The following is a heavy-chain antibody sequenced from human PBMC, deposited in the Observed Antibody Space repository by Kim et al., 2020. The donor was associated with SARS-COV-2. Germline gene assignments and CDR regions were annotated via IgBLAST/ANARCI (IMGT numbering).Heavy chain of an antibody. CDR3: ARDSGRQTHWFGP. D-gene: IGHD1-26*01. V-gene: IGHV1-3*04. J-gene: IGHJ5*02. CDR2: INTFGGSR. CDR1: GYTFNTYA. Sequence: ASVKVSCKPSGYTFNTYALHWVRQVPGQGLEWVGYINTFGGSRRYSPTFRDRVILTRNTSANTAYMELTGLRSEDTAVYYCARDSGRQTHWFGPWGQGTPVTVSS.